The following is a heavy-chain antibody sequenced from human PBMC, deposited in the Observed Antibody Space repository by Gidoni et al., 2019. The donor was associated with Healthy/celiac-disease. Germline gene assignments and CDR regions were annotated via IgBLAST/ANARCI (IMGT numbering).Heavy chain of an antibody. CDR1: GLSLRTSAMR. J-gene: IGHJ6*03. CDR2: IDWGDAK. Sequence: QVTLRESGPALVKPTQTLTLTCTFSGLSLRTSAMRVSWIRQPPGKALEWLARIDWGDAKYYSTPLKTKLTISKDTSNTQVVLTMTNIDPVDTATYYCARIRFGWGSNGYYSSYKDVWGKGTTVTVSS. D-gene: IGHD7-27*01. V-gene: IGHV2-70*15. CDR3: ARIRFGWGSNGYYSSYKDV.